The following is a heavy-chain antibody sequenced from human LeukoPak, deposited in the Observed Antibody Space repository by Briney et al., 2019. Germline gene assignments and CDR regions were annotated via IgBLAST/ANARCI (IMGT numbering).Heavy chain of an antibody. CDR1: GFTFSSYA. J-gene: IGHJ4*02. CDR3: ARSDFCDY. Sequence: HPGGSLRLSCAASGFTFSSYAMTWVRQAPGKGLQWVSSISDSGASTYYADSVKGRFTISRDNSKNTLSLQMNSLRAEDTAIYYCARSDFCDYWGEVTLVTVSS. V-gene: IGHV3-23*01. CDR2: ISDSGAST.